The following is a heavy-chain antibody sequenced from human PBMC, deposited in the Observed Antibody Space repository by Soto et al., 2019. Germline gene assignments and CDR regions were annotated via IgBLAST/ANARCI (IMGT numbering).Heavy chain of an antibody. CDR1: GYTFTSYA. CDR2: INADNGNT. D-gene: IGHD2-2*03. V-gene: IGHV1-3*01. J-gene: IGHJ6*03. CDR3: AGGDGYCSSTSGYRSGDTA. Sequence: GASVKVSCKASGYTFTSYAMHWVRQAPGQRLEWMGWINADNGNTKYAQKLQGRVTITTDTSTSTAYMELRSLRSDDTAVYYCAGGDGYCSSTSGYRSGDTAWGKGTTVTVSS.